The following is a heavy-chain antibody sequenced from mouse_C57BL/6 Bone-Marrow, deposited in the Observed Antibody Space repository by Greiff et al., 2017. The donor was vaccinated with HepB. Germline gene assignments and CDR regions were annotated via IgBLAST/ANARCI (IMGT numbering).Heavy chain of an antibody. D-gene: IGHD2-10*02. J-gene: IGHJ3*01. CDR3: ARKYGNYHAWFAY. V-gene: IGHV1-80*01. Sequence: VQLQESGAELVKPGASVKISCKASGYAFSSYWMNWVKQRPGKGLEWIGQIYPGDGDTNYNGKFKGKATLTADKSSSTAYMQLSSLTSEDSAVYFCARKYGNYHAWFAYWGQGTLVTVSA. CDR1: GYAFSSYW. CDR2: IYPGDGDT.